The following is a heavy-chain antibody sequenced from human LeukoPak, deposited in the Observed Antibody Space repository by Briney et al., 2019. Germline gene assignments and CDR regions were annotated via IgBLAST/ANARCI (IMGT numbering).Heavy chain of an antibody. Sequence: PSETLSLTCTVSGGSISSYYWSWIRQPPGKGLEWIGYIYYTGSTNYNPSLKSRVTISVDTSKNQFSLKLSSVTAADTAVYYCARAFSSGWYPYSIGGLWFDYWAREPWSPSPQ. V-gene: IGHV4-59*01. CDR1: GGSISSYY. D-gene: IGHD6-19*01. CDR3: ARAFSSGWYPYSIGGLWFDY. J-gene: IGHJ4*02. CDR2: IYYTGST.